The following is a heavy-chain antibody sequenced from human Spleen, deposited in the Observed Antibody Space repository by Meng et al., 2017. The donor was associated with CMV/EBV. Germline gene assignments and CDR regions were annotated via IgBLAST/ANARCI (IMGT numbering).Heavy chain of an antibody. CDR2: IGWDGDNI. CDR1: GFTFDDYT. J-gene: IGHJ4*02. D-gene: IGHD1-14*01. CDR3: AKASGRNHDSQIDY. Sequence: GGSLRLSCTASGFTFDDYTMHWVRQAPGKGLEWVSFIGWDGDNIFYGDSVKGRFTISRDNSKNSLHLQMNSLRTVDTALYYCAKASGRNHDSQIDYWGQGTLVTVSS. V-gene: IGHV3-43*01.